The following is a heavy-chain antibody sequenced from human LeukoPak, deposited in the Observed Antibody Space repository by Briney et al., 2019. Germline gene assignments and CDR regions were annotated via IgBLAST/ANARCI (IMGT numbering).Heavy chain of an antibody. CDR1: GGPISSYY. D-gene: IGHD6-6*01. CDR2: IYYSGST. J-gene: IGHJ4*02. V-gene: IGHV4-59*01. Sequence: PSETLSLTCTVSGGPISSYYWRWIRQPPGKGLEWLGYIYYSGSTNYNPSLKSRVTISVDTSKNQFSLKLSSVTAADTAVCYCARGPTRPSGYFDYWGQGTLVTVSS. CDR3: ARGPTRPSGYFDY.